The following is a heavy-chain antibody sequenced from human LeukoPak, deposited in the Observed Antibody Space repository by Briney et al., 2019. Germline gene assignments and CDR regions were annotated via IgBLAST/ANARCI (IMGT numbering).Heavy chain of an antibody. CDR1: GFTFSSYA. Sequence: GGSLRLSCAASGFTFSSYAMSWVSQAPGKGLEGVSAISGSGGSTYYADSVKGRFTISRDNSKNTLYLQMNSLRAEDTGVYYCAKDLAGGTVTTGYRGQGTLVTVSS. CDR3: AKDLAGGTVTTGY. D-gene: IGHD4-11*01. J-gene: IGHJ4*02. CDR2: ISGSGGST. V-gene: IGHV3-23*01.